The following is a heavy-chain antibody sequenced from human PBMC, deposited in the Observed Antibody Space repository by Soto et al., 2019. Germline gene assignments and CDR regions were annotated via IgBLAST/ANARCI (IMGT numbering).Heavy chain of an antibody. CDR3: ATPSHYGGTSDTLDY. Sequence: QVQLVESGGGVVQPGRSLRLSCAASGFTFSSYAMHWVRQAPGKGLEWVAVISYDGSNKYYADSVKGRFTISRDNSKNPLYLKMNARRAGDTAVFYCATPSHYGGTSDTLDYWARGPRVPVS. J-gene: IGHJ4*02. D-gene: IGHD4-17*01. CDR2: ISYDGSNK. CDR1: GFTFSSYA. V-gene: IGHV3-30-3*01.